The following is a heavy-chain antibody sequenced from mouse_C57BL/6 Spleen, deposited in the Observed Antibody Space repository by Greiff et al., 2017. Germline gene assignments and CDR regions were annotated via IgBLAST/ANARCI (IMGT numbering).Heavy chain of an antibody. J-gene: IGHJ2*01. CDR2: IYPGDGDT. D-gene: IGHD2-4*01. CDR1: GYAFSSSW. CDR3: ARNYDSLYYFDY. V-gene: IGHV1-82*01. Sequence: VQLQQSGPELVKPGASVKISCKASGYAFSSSWMNWVKQRPGKGLEWIGRIYPGDGDTNYNGKFKGKATLTADKSSSTAYMQLSSLTSEDSAVYFCARNYDSLYYFDYWGQGTTLTVSS.